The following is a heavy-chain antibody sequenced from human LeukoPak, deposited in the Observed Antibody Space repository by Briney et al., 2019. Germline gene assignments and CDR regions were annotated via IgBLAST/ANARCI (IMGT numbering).Heavy chain of an antibody. CDR2: ISSSSSTI. D-gene: IGHD6-6*01. CDR3: ARERIAAPFPLDY. CDR1: GFTFSSYS. J-gene: IGHJ4*02. V-gene: IGHV3-48*01. Sequence: PGGSLRLSCAASGFTFSSYSMNWVRQAPGKGLEWVSYISSSSSTIYYADSVEGRFTISRDNAKNSLYLQMNSLSAEDTAVYYCARERIAAPFPLDYWGQGTLVTVSS.